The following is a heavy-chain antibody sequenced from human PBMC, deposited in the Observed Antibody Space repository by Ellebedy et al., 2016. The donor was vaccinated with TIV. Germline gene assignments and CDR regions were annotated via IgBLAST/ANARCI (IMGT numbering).Heavy chain of an antibody. CDR2: IYPGDSGT. J-gene: IGHJ4*02. D-gene: IGHD2-15*01. CDR3: ARVGEVAATPCSY. V-gene: IGHV5-51*01. Sequence: GESLKISCKGSGYSFTTYWIGWVRQMSGKGLEWMGIIYPGDSGTRYSPSFQGQVTISADKSISTAYLQWSSLKASDTAMYYCARVGEVAATPCSYWGQGTLVTVSS. CDR1: GYSFTTYW.